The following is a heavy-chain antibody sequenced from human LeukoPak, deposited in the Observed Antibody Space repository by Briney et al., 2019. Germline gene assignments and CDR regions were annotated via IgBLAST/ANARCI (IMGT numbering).Heavy chain of an antibody. Sequence: PGGSLRLSCAASGFTFSSYGMHWVRQAPGKGLEWVAVISYDGSNKYYADSVKGRFTISRDNSKNTLYLQMNSLRAEDTAVYYCAKDVRYYDSSGYPDYWGQGTLVTVSS. CDR2: ISYDGSNK. D-gene: IGHD3-22*01. V-gene: IGHV3-30*18. CDR3: AKDVRYYDSSGYPDY. J-gene: IGHJ4*02. CDR1: GFTFSSYG.